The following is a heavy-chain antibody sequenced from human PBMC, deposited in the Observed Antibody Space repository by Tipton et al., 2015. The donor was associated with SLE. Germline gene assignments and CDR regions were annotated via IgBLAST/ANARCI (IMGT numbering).Heavy chain of an antibody. Sequence: QLVQSGGGLVQPGRSLRLSCAAPGFTFDDYAMHWVRQAPGKGLEWVSGISWNSGSIGYADSVKGRFTISRDNAKNSLYLQMNSLRAEDTALYYCAKAPSSSWSFDYWGQGTLVTVSS. CDR2: ISWNSGSI. CDR1: GFTFDDYA. CDR3: AKAPSSSWSFDY. D-gene: IGHD6-13*01. V-gene: IGHV3-9*01. J-gene: IGHJ4*02.